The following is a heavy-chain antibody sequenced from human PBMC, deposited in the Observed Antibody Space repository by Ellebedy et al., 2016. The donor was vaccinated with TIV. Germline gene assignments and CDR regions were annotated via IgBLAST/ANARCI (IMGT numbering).Heavy chain of an antibody. D-gene: IGHD6-13*01. Sequence: MPSETLSLTCAISGDSVSSNSAAWNCIRQSQSRGLEWLGRTYYRSKWYNDYAVSVKSRITINPDTSKNQFSLQLNSVTPEDTAVYYCARDPRITAAEGWFDPWGQGTLVTVSS. CDR3: ARDPRITAAEGWFDP. CDR2: TYYRSKWYN. J-gene: IGHJ5*02. V-gene: IGHV6-1*01. CDR1: GDSVSSNSAA.